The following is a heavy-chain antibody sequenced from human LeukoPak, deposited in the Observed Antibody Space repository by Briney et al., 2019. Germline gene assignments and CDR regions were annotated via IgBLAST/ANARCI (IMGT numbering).Heavy chain of an antibody. D-gene: IGHD6-6*01. V-gene: IGHV3-9*01. CDR3: ALFPPSIAARGWNYYYYGMDV. J-gene: IGHJ6*02. CDR1: GFTFDDYA. CDR2: ISWNSGSI. Sequence: GRSLRLSCAASGFTFDDYAMHWVRQAPGKGLEWVSGISWNSGSIGYADSVKGRFTISRDNAKNSLYLQMNSLRAEDTALYYCALFPPSIAARGWNYYYYGMDVWGQGTTVTVSS.